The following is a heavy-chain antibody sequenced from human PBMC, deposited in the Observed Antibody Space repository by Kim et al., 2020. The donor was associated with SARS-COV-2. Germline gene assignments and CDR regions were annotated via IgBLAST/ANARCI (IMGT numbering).Heavy chain of an antibody. CDR1: GGSVSYDF. J-gene: IGHJ2*01. CDR2: VYNDGTT. Sequence: SETLSLTCTVSGGSVSYDFWSWIRQPPGKGLEWIGYVYNDGTTSYNPSLRGLLTISLDMSKNQFSLKLISVTAADTAVYYCARLSNSNSRVRYFYFDSWG. V-gene: IGHV4-4*09. D-gene: IGHD3-22*01. CDR3: ARLSNSNSRVRYFYFDS.